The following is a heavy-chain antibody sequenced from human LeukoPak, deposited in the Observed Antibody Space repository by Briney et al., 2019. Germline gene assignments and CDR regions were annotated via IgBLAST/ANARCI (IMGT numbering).Heavy chain of an antibody. Sequence: GGSLRLSCAASGFTFRIYELHWVRQAPGKGLEWVSYITSSGDCVYYAHSVRGRFTISRDNAKNSLYLEMNSLRAEDTAVYYCARDRGSRSNSPYYFDYWGQGALVTVSS. CDR1: GFTFRIYE. CDR2: ITSSGDCV. J-gene: IGHJ4*02. V-gene: IGHV3-48*03. CDR3: ARDRGSRSNSPYYFDY. D-gene: IGHD4-11*01.